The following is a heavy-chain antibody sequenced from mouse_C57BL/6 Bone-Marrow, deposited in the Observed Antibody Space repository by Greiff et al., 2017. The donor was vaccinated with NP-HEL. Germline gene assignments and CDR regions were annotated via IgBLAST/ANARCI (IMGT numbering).Heavy chain of an antibody. CDR3: ARGGTGTSGFAY. V-gene: IGHV1-69*01. Sequence: VQLQQSGAELVMPGASVKLSCKASGYTFTSYWMHWVKQRPGQGLEWIGEIDPSDSYTNYNQKFKGKSTLTVDKSSSTAYMQLSSLTSEDSAVYYCARGGTGTSGFAYWGQGTLVTVSA. J-gene: IGHJ3*01. CDR2: IDPSDSYT. D-gene: IGHD4-1*01. CDR1: GYTFTSYW.